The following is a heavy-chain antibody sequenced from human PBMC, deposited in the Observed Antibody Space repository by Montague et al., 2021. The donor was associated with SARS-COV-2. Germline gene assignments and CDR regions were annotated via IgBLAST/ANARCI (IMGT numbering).Heavy chain of an antibody. CDR2: IYTSGST. D-gene: IGHD3-3*01. Sequence: SETLSLTCTVSGGSISSYYWSWIRQPAGKGLEWIGRIYTSGSTNYNPSLKSRVTMSVDTSKNQFSLKLSSVTAADTAVYYCARGLDYYDFWSGYYPAYWYFDPWGRGTLVTVSS. J-gene: IGHJ2*01. V-gene: IGHV4-4*07. CDR3: ARGLDYYDFWSGYYPAYWYFDP. CDR1: GGSISSYY.